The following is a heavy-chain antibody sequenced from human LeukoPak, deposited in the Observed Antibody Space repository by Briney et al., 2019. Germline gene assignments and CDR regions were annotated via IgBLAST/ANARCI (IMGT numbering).Heavy chain of an antibody. CDR1: GFTFSSYA. D-gene: IGHD6-13*01. J-gene: IGHJ4*02. Sequence: GGSLRLSCAASGFTFSSYAMHWVRQAPGKGLEWVAVISYDGSNKYYADSVKGRFTISRDNSKNTLYLQMNSLRAEDTAVYYCARGQVYSSSWYPLDYYFDYWGQGTLVTVSP. V-gene: IGHV3-30-3*01. CDR3: ARGQVYSSSWYPLDYYFDY. CDR2: ISYDGSNK.